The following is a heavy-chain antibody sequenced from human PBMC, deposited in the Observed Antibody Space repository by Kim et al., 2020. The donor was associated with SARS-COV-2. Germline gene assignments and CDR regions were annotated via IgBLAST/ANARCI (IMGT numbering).Heavy chain of an antibody. Sequence: GGSLRLSCAASGFTLSGYVMSWVRQSPGTGLQWVSAITTTGGSTYYADSVKGRFTISRDNSKNVLYLEMDNLRADDTAIYYCAKGSTSSRPYYFDYWGQG. CDR2: ITTTGGST. CDR3: AKGSTSSRPYYFDY. J-gene: IGHJ4*02. D-gene: IGHD2-2*01. CDR1: GFTLSGYV. V-gene: IGHV3-23*01.